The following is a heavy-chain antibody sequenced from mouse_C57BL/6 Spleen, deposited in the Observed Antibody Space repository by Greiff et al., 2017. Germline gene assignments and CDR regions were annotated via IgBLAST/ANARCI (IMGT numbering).Heavy chain of an antibody. Sequence: QVQLQQSGAELVMPGASVKLSCKASGYTFTSYWMHWVKQRPGQGLEWIGEIDPSDSYTNYNQKFKGKSTLTVDKSSSTAYMQLSSLTSEDSAVYYCARRTTMVNYYAMDYWGQGTSVTVSS. CDR2: IDPSDSYT. V-gene: IGHV1-69*01. CDR1: GYTFTSYW. J-gene: IGHJ4*01. CDR3: ARRTTMVNYYAMDY. D-gene: IGHD2-13*01.